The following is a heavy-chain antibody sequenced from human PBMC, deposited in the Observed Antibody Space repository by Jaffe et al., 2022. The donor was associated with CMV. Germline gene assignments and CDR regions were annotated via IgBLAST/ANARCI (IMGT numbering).Heavy chain of an antibody. D-gene: IGHD3-22*01. CDR3: ARHSYYDSSGYH. Sequence: QLQLQESGPGLVKPSETLSLTCTVSGGSISSSSYYWGWIRQPPGKGLEWIGSIYYSGSTYYNPSLKSRVTISVDTSKNQFSLKLSSVTAADTAVYYCARHSYYDSSGYHWGQGTLVTVSS. J-gene: IGHJ5*02. CDR1: GGSISSSSYY. CDR2: IYYSGST. V-gene: IGHV4-39*01.